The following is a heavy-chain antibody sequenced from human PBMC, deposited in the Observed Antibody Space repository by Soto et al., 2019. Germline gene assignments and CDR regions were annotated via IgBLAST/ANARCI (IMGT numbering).Heavy chain of an antibody. V-gene: IGHV4-59*01. J-gene: IGHJ2*01. Sequence: SETLSLTCTVSGGSISSYYWSWIRQPPGKGLEWVGYIYYSGSTNYNPSLKSRVTISADTSKNQFSLKLSSVTAADTAVYYCARPVVADYSYFDLWGRGTLVTVSS. CDR3: ARPVVADYSYFDL. D-gene: IGHD2-15*01. CDR2: IYYSGST. CDR1: GGSISSYY.